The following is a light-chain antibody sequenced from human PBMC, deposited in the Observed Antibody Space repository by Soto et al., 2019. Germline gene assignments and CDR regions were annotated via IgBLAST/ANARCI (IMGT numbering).Light chain of an antibody. Sequence: DIQLTQSPYTLSESVGDRVTITCRASQSISSWLAWYQQKPGKAPKLLIYKASSLESGVPSRFSGSGSGTEFTLTISSLQPDDFATYYCQQYNSYPTFGQGTKVDI. CDR3: QQYNSYPT. CDR2: KAS. V-gene: IGKV1-5*03. J-gene: IGKJ1*01. CDR1: QSISSW.